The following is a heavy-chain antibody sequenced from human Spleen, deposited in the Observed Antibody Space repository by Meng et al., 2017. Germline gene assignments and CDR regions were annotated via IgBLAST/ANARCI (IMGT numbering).Heavy chain of an antibody. CDR3: ARGEDISAAGKLFGDY. Sequence: SETLSLTCAVYGGSFSGYYWSWIRQPPGKGLEWIGEINHSGSTNYNPSLKSRVTISVDTSKNQFSLKLSSVTAADTAVYYCARGEDISAAGKLFGDYWGQGTLVTVSS. V-gene: IGHV4-34*01. CDR2: INHSGST. D-gene: IGHD6-13*01. J-gene: IGHJ4*02. CDR1: GGSFSGYY.